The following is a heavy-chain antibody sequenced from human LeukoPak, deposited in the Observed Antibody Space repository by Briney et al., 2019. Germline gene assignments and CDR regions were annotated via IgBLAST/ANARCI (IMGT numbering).Heavy chain of an antibody. CDR1: GYSISSGYY. J-gene: IGHJ4*02. Sequence: PSETLSLTCTVSGYSISSGYYWGWIRQPPGKGLEWIGSIYHSGSTYYNPSLKSRVTISVDTSKNQFSLKLSSVTAADTAVYYCARVITMIVALYFDYWGQGTLVTVSS. V-gene: IGHV4-38-2*02. CDR2: IYHSGST. CDR3: ARVITMIVALYFDY. D-gene: IGHD3-22*01.